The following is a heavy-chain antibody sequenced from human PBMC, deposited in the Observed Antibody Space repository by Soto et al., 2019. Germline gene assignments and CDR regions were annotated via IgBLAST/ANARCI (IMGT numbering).Heavy chain of an antibody. V-gene: IGHV5-10-1*01. CDR3: ARHASYYVSSGYFGTY. J-gene: IGHJ4*02. CDR2: INPSGSHT. Sequence: PGESLKISCQGSGYTFTNNWITWVRQMPGKGLEWMGRINPSGSHTNYSPSFQGHVTMSVDKSISTAYLQWSSLKASDSAMYYCARHASYYVSSGYFGTYWGQGTLVTVSS. D-gene: IGHD3-22*01. CDR1: GYTFTNNW.